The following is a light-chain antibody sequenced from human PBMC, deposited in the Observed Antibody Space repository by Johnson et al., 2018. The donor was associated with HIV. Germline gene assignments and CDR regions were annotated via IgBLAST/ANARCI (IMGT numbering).Light chain of an antibody. Sequence: QSVLTQPPSVSAAPGQKVTISCSGSSSNIGNNYVSWYQQLPGTPPKLLIYDNNKRPSGVPARFSGSKSGTSAYLAISALQAADEADYYCAAWDDSLNGPYVFGTGTKVSVL. V-gene: IGLV1-51*01. CDR2: DNN. J-gene: IGLJ1*01. CDR1: SSNIGNNY. CDR3: AAWDDSLNGPYV.